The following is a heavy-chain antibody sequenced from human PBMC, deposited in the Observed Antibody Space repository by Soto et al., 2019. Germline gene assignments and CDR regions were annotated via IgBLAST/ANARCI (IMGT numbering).Heavy chain of an antibody. CDR2: HNHSGST. Sequence: PSETLSLTYAVYGGYFRGYYCSWVRQPPGRGLEWIGEHNHSGSTNNNPSLKSRVTISVDTSKNQFSLKLSSVTAADTAVYYCASWIVGAHYYYYGMDVWGQGTTVTVSS. CDR1: GGYFRGYY. V-gene: IGHV4-34*01. J-gene: IGHJ6*02. D-gene: IGHD1-26*01. CDR3: ASWIVGAHYYYYGMDV.